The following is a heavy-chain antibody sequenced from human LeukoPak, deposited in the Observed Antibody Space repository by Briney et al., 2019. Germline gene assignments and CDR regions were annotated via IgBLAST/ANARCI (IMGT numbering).Heavy chain of an antibody. V-gene: IGHV4-34*01. CDR1: GESFSGYY. CDR2: INHSGST. Sequence: SETLSLTCAVYGESFSGYYWRWIRQPPGKGLEWIGEINHSGSTNYNPSLKSRVTISVDTSKNQFSLKLSSVTAADTAVYYCARLAVVSAAIPYYYYYVDVWGKGTTVTVSS. CDR3: ARLAVVSAAIPYYYYYVDV. J-gene: IGHJ6*03. D-gene: IGHD2-2*02.